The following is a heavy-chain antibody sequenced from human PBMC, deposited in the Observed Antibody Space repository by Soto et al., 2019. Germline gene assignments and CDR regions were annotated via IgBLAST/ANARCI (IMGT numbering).Heavy chain of an antibody. CDR3: ATWVDYGDFEGFDF. CDR1: GYSFTDYK. CDR2: VDPNGGGS. D-gene: IGHD4-17*01. Sequence: ASVKVSCKTSGYSFTDYKLHWVRQAPGQGLEWMGWVDPNGGGSNSAQKYQGSVTMTWDTSITTAYLDLTRLTTNDTATYFCATWVDYGDFEGFDFWGQGTLVTVSS. V-gene: IGHV1-2*04. J-gene: IGHJ4*02.